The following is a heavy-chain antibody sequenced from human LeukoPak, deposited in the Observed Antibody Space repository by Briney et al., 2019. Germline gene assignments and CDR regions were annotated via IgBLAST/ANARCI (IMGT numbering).Heavy chain of an antibody. CDR1: GYTFTSYY. V-gene: IGHV1-46*01. CDR3: ARGDQSKAIGQLVDY. CDR2: INPSGGST. Sequence: ASVKVSCKASGYTFTSYYMHWVRQAPGQGLEWMGIINPSGGSTSYAQKFQGRVTMTRDMSTSTVYMELSSLRSEDAAVYYCARGDQSKAIGQLVDYWGQGTLVTVSS. D-gene: IGHD2-15*01. J-gene: IGHJ4*02.